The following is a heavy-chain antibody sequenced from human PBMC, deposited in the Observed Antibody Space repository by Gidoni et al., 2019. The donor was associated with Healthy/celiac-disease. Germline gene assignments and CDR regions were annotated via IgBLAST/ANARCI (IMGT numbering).Heavy chain of an antibody. J-gene: IGHJ5*02. Sequence: QVQLQQWGAGLLKPSEPLSLTCAVYDGSFSGYYWSWIRQPPGTGLEWIGEINHSGSTNYNPSLKSRVTISVDTSKNQFSLKLSSVTAADTAVYYCARGGSYDFWSGYLYNWFDPWGQGTLVTVSS. V-gene: IGHV4-34*01. CDR3: ARGGSYDFWSGYLYNWFDP. D-gene: IGHD3-3*01. CDR1: DGSFSGYY. CDR2: INHSGST.